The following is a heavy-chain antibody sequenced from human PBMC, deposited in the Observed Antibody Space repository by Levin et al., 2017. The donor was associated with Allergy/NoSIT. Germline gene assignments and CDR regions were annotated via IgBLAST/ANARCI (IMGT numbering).Heavy chain of an antibody. CDR2: IYYSGST. CDR3: ARQVHYYDSSGSGTGGDYFDY. Sequence: PSETLSLTCTVSGGSISSSSYYWGWIRQPPGKGLEWIGSIYYSGSTYYNPSLKSRVTISVDTSKNQFSLKLSSVTAADTAVYYCARQVHYYDSSGSGTGGDYFDYWGQGTLVTVSS. J-gene: IGHJ4*02. CDR1: GGSISSSSYY. V-gene: IGHV4-39*01. D-gene: IGHD3-22*01.